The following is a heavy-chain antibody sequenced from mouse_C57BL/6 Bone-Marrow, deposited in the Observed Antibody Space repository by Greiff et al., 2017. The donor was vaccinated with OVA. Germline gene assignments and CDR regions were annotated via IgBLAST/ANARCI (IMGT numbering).Heavy chain of an antibody. D-gene: IGHD2-2*01. CDR1: GFTFSNYW. V-gene: IGHV6-3*01. CDR3: TGSGYVGNYYAMDY. Sequence: EVQVVESGGGLVQPGGSMKLSCVASGFTFSNYWMNWVRQSPEKGLEWVAQIRLKSDNYATHYAESVQGRFTISRDDSKSSVYLQMNNLRAEDTGIYYCTGSGYVGNYYAMDYWGQGTSVTVSS. J-gene: IGHJ4*01. CDR2: IRLKSDNYAT.